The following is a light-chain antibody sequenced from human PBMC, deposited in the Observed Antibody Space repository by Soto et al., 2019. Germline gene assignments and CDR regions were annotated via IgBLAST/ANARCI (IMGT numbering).Light chain of an antibody. J-gene: IGLJ1*01. CDR2: EVS. V-gene: IGLV2-14*01. Sequence: QSALTQPASVSGSPGQSITISCTGTSNDVGGYNFVSWYQQHPGKAPKVMISEVSNRPSGVSIRFSGSKSGNTASLTISGLQAEDEADDYCTSHRKNSPLPYVFGTGTKVTVL. CDR3: TSHRKNSPLPYV. CDR1: SNDVGGYNF.